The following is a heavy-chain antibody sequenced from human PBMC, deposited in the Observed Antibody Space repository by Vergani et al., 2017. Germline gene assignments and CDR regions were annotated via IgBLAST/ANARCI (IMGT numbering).Heavy chain of an antibody. CDR3: ARDWGLPYSGYDYGWFDP. CDR1: GGSFSGYY. D-gene: IGHD5-12*01. V-gene: IGHV4-59*10. CDR2: IYTSGST. J-gene: IGHJ5*02. Sequence: QVQLQQWGAGLLKPSETLSLTCAVYGGSFSGYYWSWIRQPAGKGLEWIGRIYTSGSTNYNPSLKSRVTMSVDTSKNQFSLKLSSVTAADTAVYYCARDWGLPYSGYDYGWFDPWGQGTLVTVSS.